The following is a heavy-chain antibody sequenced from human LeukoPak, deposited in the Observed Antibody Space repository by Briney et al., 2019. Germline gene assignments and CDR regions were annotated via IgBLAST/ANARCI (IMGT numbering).Heavy chain of an antibody. CDR1: GFTFGNYW. CDR2: IKTDESNA. CDR3: GRDITYYHDSSGYYYLGYFNN. J-gene: IGHJ4*02. V-gene: IGHV3-74*01. Sequence: HPGGSLRLSCAASGFTFGNYWMHWVRQAPGKGLEWVSRIKTDESNAYYADSVKGRFTISRDNAKNTLYLQMNSLRAEDTAVYYCGRDITYYHDSSGYYYLGYFNNWGQGTLVTVSS. D-gene: IGHD3-22*01.